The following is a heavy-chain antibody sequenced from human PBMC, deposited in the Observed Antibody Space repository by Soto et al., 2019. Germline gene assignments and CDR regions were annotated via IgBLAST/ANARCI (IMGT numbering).Heavy chain of an antibody. V-gene: IGHV3-13*01. J-gene: IGHJ5*02. CDR1: GFTFSSYD. CDR2: IGTAGDT. D-gene: IGHD2-2*01. Sequence: GGSLRLSCAASGFTFSSYDMHWVRQATGKGLEWVSAIGTAGDTYYPGSVKGRFTISRENARNSLYLQMNSLRAGETAVYYCARVGYCSSTSCHTYNWFDPWGQGTLVTVSS. CDR3: ARVGYCSSTSCHTYNWFDP.